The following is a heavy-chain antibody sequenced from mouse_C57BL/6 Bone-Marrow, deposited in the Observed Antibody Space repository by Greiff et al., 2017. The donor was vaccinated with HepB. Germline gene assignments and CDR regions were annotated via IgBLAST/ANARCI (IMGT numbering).Heavy chain of an antibody. CDR2: IWTGGGT. J-gene: IGHJ4*01. D-gene: IGHD2-2*01. V-gene: IGHV2-9-1*01. Sequence: VKLKESGPGLVAPSQSLSITCTVSGFSLTSYAISWVRQPPGKGLEWLGVIWTGGGTNYNSALKSRLSISKDNSKSQVFLKMNSLQTDDTARYYCAREIPWLPYYYAMDYWGQGTSVTVSS. CDR3: AREIPWLPYYYAMDY. CDR1: GFSLTSYA.